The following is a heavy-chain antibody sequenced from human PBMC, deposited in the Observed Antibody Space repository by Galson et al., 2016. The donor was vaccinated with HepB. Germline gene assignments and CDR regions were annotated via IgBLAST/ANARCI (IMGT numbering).Heavy chain of an antibody. CDR3: ARDSLPYIAAAGFSCFDY. J-gene: IGHJ4*02. CDR1: GFTFSGYS. V-gene: IGHV3-48*02. D-gene: IGHD6-13*01. CDR2: ISSSSRTI. Sequence: SLRLSCAASGFTFSGYSMNWVRQAPGEGLEWVSYISSSSRTIYYADSVKGRFTISRDNAKNSLYLQMNSLRDEDTAVYYCARDSLPYIAAAGFSCFDYWGQGTLVTVSS.